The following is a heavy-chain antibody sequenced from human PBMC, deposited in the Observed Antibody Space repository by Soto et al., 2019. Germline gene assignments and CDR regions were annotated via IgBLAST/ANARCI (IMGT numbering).Heavy chain of an antibody. CDR2: IYYSGRT. J-gene: IGHJ6*02. Sequence: SETLSLTYTFSGGSISSSSYYCGWIRQPPGKGLEWIGSIYYSGRTYYNPSLKSRVTISVDTSKNQFSLKLSSVTAADTAVYYCACIFSGGYGYGFYYYGMDVWGQGTTVT. V-gene: IGHV4-39*01. CDR3: ACIFSGGYGYGFYYYGMDV. D-gene: IGHD5-18*01. CDR1: GGSISSSSYY.